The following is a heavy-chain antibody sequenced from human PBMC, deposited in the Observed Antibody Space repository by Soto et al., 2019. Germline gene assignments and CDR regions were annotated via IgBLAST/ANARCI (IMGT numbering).Heavy chain of an antibody. J-gene: IGHJ4*02. V-gene: IGHV3-21*01. D-gene: IGHD2-15*01. CDR3: ARDLPLIGYCSGGSCYPFDY. CDR2: ISSSSSYI. CDR1: GFTFSSYS. Sequence: EVQLVESGGGLVKPGGSLRLSCAASGFTFSSYSMNWVRQAPGKGLEWVSSISSSSSYIYYADSVKGRFTISRDNAKNSLYLQMNSLRAEDTAVYYCARDLPLIGYCSGGSCYPFDYWGQGTLVTVSS.